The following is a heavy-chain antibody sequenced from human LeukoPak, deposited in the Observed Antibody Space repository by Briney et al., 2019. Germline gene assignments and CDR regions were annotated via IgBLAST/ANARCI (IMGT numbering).Heavy chain of an antibody. CDR2: INHSGST. CDR3: ARGRGLLWFGGNPSRYNWFDP. V-gene: IGHV4-34*01. J-gene: IGHJ5*02. Sequence: PSETLPLTCTVSGGSISIFSWSWIRQPPGKGLEWIGEINHSGSTNYNPSLKSRVTISVDTSKNQFSLKLSSVTAADTAVYYCARGRGLLWFGGNPSRYNWFDPWGQGTLVTVSS. D-gene: IGHD3-10*01. CDR1: GGSISIFS.